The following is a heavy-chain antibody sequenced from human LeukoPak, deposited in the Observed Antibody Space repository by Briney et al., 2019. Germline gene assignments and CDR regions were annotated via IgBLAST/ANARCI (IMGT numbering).Heavy chain of an antibody. V-gene: IGHV3-74*01. J-gene: IGHJ4*02. D-gene: IGHD3-10*01. Sequence: GGSLRLSCAASGFTFSNFWMHWVRQAPGKGLVWVALIYGDGSFTRYADSVKGRFTISRDNSKNTLYLQMNSLRAEDTAVYYCARDYYYGSGSYLFNYWGQGTLVTVSS. CDR1: GFTFSNFW. CDR2: IYGDGSFT. CDR3: ARDYYYGSGSYLFNY.